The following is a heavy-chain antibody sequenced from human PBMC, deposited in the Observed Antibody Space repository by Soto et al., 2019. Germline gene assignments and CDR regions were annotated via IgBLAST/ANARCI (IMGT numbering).Heavy chain of an antibody. J-gene: IGHJ4*02. V-gene: IGHV3-23*01. CDR3: ARDAGELPVVTVGVFVF. CDR2: FSGSGDST. Sequence: GGSLRLSCAASGFTVSSNYMSWVRQAPGKGLEWVSAFSGSGDSTFYADSVKGRFTVSRDNSKKTLYLQLNSLRDEDTAVYYCARDAGELPVVTVGVFVFWGRGTLVTVSS. D-gene: IGHD3-22*01. CDR1: GFTVSSNY.